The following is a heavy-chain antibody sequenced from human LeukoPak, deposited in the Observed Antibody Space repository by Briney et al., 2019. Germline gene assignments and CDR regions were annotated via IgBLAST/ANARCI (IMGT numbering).Heavy chain of an antibody. Sequence: GGSLRLSCAASGFTFSSCAMSWVRQAPGKGLEWVSAISGSGGSTYYADSVKGRFTISRDNSKNTLYLQMNSLRAEDTAVYYCAKVDPEAVAGTTIDYWGQGTLVTVSS. V-gene: IGHV3-23*01. D-gene: IGHD6-19*01. J-gene: IGHJ4*02. CDR3: AKVDPEAVAGTTIDY. CDR2: ISGSGGST. CDR1: GFTFSSCA.